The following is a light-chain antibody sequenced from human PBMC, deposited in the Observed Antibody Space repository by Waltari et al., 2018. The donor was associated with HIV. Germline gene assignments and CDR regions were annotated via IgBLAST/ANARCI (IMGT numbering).Light chain of an antibody. CDR2: DNN. Sequence: QSVLTQPPSVSAAPGQKVTISCSGSTSNIGSKYVSWYRQLPGTAPKLLINDNNKRPSGIPDRFAGSKSGTSATLDITGLQSGDEANYYCETWDSSLSAVLFGGGTKVTVL. J-gene: IGLJ2*01. V-gene: IGLV1-51*01. CDR3: ETWDSSLSAVL. CDR1: TSNIGSKY.